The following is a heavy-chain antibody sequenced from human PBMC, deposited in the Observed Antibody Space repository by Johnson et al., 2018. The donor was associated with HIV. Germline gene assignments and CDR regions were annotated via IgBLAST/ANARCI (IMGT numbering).Heavy chain of an antibody. Sequence: EVQLVESGGGLVQPGGSLRLSCAASGFTFSSYWMSWVRQAPGKGLEWVANIKQDGSEKYYVDSVNGRFTISRDNSKNKLYLQMNSLRAEDMAVYYCARSGYGSGSTHDAFDIWGQGTMVTVSS. CDR2: IKQDGSEK. J-gene: IGHJ3*02. CDR1: GFTFSSYW. V-gene: IGHV3-7*02. CDR3: ARSGYGSGSTHDAFDI. D-gene: IGHD3-10*01.